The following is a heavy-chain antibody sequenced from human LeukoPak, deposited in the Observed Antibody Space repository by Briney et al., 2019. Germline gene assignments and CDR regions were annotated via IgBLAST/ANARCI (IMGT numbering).Heavy chain of an antibody. Sequence: PSETLSLTCSVSGGSISSYYWSWIRQRPGQGLEWVGDIYDRGGTNYSTNYNPSLKSRVTISVDASKNQFSLKLSSVTAADTAVYYCARHLGFGYFDYWGQGTLVTVSS. CDR2: IYDRGGTNYST. D-gene: IGHD3-16*01. V-gene: IGHV4-59*01. J-gene: IGHJ4*02. CDR1: GGSISSYY. CDR3: ARHLGFGYFDY.